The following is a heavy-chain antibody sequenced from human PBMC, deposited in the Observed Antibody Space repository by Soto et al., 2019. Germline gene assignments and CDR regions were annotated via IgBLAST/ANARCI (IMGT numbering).Heavy chain of an antibody. CDR2: TYYRSKWYN. CDR1: GDSVSSNGAA. D-gene: IGHD4-17*01. J-gene: IGHJ5*02. CDR3: ARDKHDYFNRGIGFDT. V-gene: IGHV6-1*01. Sequence: SQTISLTCAISGDSVSSNGAAWNWIRQSPSRGLEWLGRTYYRSKWYNDYAVSVKSRITINPDTSKSQFSLQLNSVTPEDTAVYYCARDKHDYFNRGIGFDTWGQGILVTVSS.